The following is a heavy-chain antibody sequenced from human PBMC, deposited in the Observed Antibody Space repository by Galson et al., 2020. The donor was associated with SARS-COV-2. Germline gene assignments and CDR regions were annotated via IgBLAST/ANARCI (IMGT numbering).Heavy chain of an antibody. J-gene: IGHJ4*02. V-gene: IGHV3-49*03. CDR2: IRSKTYGGAS. CDR1: GFTFGDHG. D-gene: IGHD1-26*01. Sequence: GGSLRLSCAASGFTFGDHGLAWFRRAPGKGLEYISYIRSKTYGGASEYAASVEGRFTISRDDSKSIVYLQMSSLKTEDIAVYYCARGDTGSYYDVFFEYWGQGALVTVSS. CDR3: ARGDTGSYYDVFFEY.